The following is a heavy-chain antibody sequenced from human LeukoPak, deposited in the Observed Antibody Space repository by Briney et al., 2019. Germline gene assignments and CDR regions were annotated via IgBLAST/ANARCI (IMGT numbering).Heavy chain of an antibody. V-gene: IGHV4-59*01. CDR2: IYYSGSA. Sequence: SETLSLTCTVSGGSISPYYWSWIRQPPGKGLEWIGYIYYSGSANYNPSLKSRVTISLDTSKNQFSLKLSSVTAADTAVYYCARSTWLLDKWGQGTLVTVSS. D-gene: IGHD3-22*01. CDR3: ARSTWLLDK. J-gene: IGHJ4*02. CDR1: GGSISPYY.